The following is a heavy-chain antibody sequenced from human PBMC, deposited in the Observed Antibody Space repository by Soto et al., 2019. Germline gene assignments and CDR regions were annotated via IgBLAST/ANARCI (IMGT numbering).Heavy chain of an antibody. J-gene: IGHJ4*02. CDR1: GGSISSGGYY. CDR2: IYYSGST. D-gene: IGHD3-10*01. Sequence: QVQLQESGPGLVKPSQTLSLTCTVSGGSISSGGYYWSWIRQHTGKGLECIGYIYYSGSTSYNPSLKRRVTISLYTSKNQFSVKLSSVTAADTAVYYCARVGNPLLRITMVRGVFDYLGQGTLVTVSS. V-gene: IGHV4-31*03. CDR3: ARVGNPLLRITMVRGVFDY.